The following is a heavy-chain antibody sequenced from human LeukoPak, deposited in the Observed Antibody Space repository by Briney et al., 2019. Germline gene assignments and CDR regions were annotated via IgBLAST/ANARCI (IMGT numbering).Heavy chain of an antibody. D-gene: IGHD2-15*01. CDR3: ARGVRGGPLDY. J-gene: IGHJ4*02. V-gene: IGHV4-4*09. Sequence: SETLSLTCSVSGGSISGYYWTWIRQPPGQTLEWIGYIYSSGSINYNPSLQSRVTMSVDTSVNQFSLKLSSVTAADTAVYYCARGVRGGPLDYWGQGTLVTVSS. CDR2: IYSSGSI. CDR1: GGSISGYY.